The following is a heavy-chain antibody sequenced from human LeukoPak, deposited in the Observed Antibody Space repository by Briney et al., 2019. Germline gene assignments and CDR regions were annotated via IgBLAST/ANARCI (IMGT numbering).Heavy chain of an antibody. D-gene: IGHD3-10*01. J-gene: IGHJ4*02. V-gene: IGHV4-59*01. CDR1: GGSISRYY. CDR3: ARDSGLLWFGDLDY. Sequence: SETLSLTCTVSGGSISRYYWSWIRQPPGKGLEWIGYIYYSWSTNYNPYLKSRVTISVDTSKNQFSLKLSSVTAADTAVYYCARDSGLLWFGDLDYWGQGTLVTVSS. CDR2: IYYSWST.